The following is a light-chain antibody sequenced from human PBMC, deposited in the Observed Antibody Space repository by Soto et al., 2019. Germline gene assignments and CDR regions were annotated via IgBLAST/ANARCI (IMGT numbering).Light chain of an antibody. CDR1: QSISTY. CDR3: QQSYSFPWT. J-gene: IGKJ1*01. V-gene: IGKV1-39*01. Sequence: DIQMTQSPSSLSASVGDRVTITCRASQSISTYLNWYQQKPGKAPKLLIYAASSFQSGVPSRFSGSVSGTDFTLTISSLQPEDFATYYCQQSYSFPWTFGQGTKVEIK. CDR2: AAS.